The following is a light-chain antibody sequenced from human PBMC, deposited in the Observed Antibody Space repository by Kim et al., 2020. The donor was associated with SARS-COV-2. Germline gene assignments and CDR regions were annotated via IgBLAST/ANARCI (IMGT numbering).Light chain of an antibody. V-gene: IGLV1-44*01. Sequence: GQRVSISCSGTTSNIGSNTVHWYQQLPGTAPKLRLYTNNQRPSGVPDRFSGSKSGTSASLAISGLQSEDEAEYHCASWDDSLNGWVFGGGTKLTVL. J-gene: IGLJ3*02. CDR3: ASWDDSLNGWV. CDR2: TNN. CDR1: TSNIGSNT.